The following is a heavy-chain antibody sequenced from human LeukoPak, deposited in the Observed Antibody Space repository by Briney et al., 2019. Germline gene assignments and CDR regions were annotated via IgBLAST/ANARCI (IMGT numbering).Heavy chain of an antibody. D-gene: IGHD1-26*01. CDR2: IKPSDGST. CDR1: GHTFSSYY. Sequence: ASVKVSCKASGHTFSSYYIHWVRQAPGQGLEWMGIIKPSDGSTSYGQKLQGRVTMTRDMSTSTVYMELSSLRSGDTAVYYCATGELLQMGNDYWGQGTLVTVSS. CDR3: ATGELLQMGNDY. V-gene: IGHV1-46*04. J-gene: IGHJ4*02.